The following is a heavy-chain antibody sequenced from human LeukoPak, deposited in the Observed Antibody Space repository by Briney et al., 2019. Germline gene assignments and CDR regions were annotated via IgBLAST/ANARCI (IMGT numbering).Heavy chain of an antibody. Sequence: SETLSLTCAVYGGSFSNYYWSWIRQSPGKGLEWIGEINHSGSTYYNPSLKSRVTMSVDTSKNQFPLNLSSVTAADTAVYYCAREAATEPHYYYYMDVWGKGTTVTVSS. CDR2: INHSGST. D-gene: IGHD1-14*01. CDR3: AREAATEPHYYYYMDV. V-gene: IGHV4-34*01. CDR1: GGSFSNYY. J-gene: IGHJ6*03.